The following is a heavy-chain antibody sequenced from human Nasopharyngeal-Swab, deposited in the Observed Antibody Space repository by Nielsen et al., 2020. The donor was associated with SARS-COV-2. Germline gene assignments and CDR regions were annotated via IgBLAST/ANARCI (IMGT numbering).Heavy chain of an antibody. Sequence: GESLKISCAASGFTFSSYSMNWVRQAPGKGLEWVSSISSSSSYIYYADSVKGRFTISRDNAKNSLYLQMNSLRAEDTAVYYCARGSRGVYSGSYYDYWGQGTLVTVSS. D-gene: IGHD1-26*01. CDR1: GFTFSSYS. CDR3: ARGSRGVYSGSYYDY. CDR2: ISSSSSYI. J-gene: IGHJ4*02. V-gene: IGHV3-21*01.